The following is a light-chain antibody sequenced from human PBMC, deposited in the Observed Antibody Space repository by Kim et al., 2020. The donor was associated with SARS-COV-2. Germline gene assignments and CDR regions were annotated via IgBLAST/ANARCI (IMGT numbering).Light chain of an antibody. CDR1: QDIRNE. J-gene: IGKJ5*01. CDR3: LQHSTYPIT. V-gene: IGKV1-17*01. Sequence: ASVGDRVTSTCRASQDIRNELGWYQQNPGRAPKRLIYGASSLQSGVPSRFSGSGSGTEFTLTISSVQPEDFATYFCLQHSTYPITCGQGTRLEIK. CDR2: GAS.